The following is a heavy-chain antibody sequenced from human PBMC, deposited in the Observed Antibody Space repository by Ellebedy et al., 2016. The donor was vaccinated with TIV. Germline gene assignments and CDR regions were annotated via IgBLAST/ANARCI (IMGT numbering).Heavy chain of an antibody. CDR1: GFTFGSYA. V-gene: IGHV3-20*04. J-gene: IGHJ3*02. Sequence: GESLKISCAASGFTFGSYAMSWVRQTAGKGLEWVSGIKWNGGSTGYADSVKGRFTISRDNAKNTLYLQMNSLRAEDTAVYYCLVVTAPEDAFDIWGQGTMVTVSS. CDR3: LVVTAPEDAFDI. CDR2: IKWNGGST. D-gene: IGHD2-21*02.